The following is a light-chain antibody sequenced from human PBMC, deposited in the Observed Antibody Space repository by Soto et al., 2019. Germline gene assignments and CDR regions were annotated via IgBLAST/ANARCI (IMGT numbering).Light chain of an antibody. CDR1: QSVSSY. CDR2: DAS. V-gene: IGKV3-11*01. CDR3: QQRSNGPLT. Sequence: LVLTQSPATLSLSPGERATLSCRASQSVSSYLAWYQQKPGQAPRLLIYDASNKATGIPARFSGSGSGTDFTLTISSLEPEDFAVYYCQQRSNGPLTFGGGTKVEIK. J-gene: IGKJ4*01.